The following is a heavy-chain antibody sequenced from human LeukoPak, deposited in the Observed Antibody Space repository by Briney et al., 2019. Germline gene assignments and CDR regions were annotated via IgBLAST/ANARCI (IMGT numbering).Heavy chain of an antibody. Sequence: PGGSLRLSCAASGFTFSDYGMNWVRQAPGKGLEWVSSISSSSSYIYYADSVKGRFTISRDNAKNSLYLQMNSLRAEDTAVYYCARSSIPIIRGVSAVNYWGQGTLVTVSS. CDR2: ISSSSSYI. CDR1: GFTFSDYG. CDR3: ARSSIPIIRGVSAVNY. V-gene: IGHV3-21*01. J-gene: IGHJ4*02. D-gene: IGHD3-10*01.